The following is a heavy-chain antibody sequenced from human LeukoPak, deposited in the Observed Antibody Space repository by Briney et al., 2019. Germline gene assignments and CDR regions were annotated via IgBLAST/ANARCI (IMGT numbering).Heavy chain of an antibody. J-gene: IGHJ6*02. D-gene: IGHD3-10*01. CDR2: INHSGST. CDR3: ARGLVYYYGSGSYYTNYYYGMDV. CDR1: GGSFSGYY. Sequence: PSETLSLTCAVYGGSFSGYYWSWIRQPPGKGLEWIGEINHSGSTIYNPSLKSRVTISVDTSKNQFSLKLSSVTAADTAVYYCARGLVYYYGSGSYYTNYYYGMDVWGQGTTVTVSS. V-gene: IGHV4-34*01.